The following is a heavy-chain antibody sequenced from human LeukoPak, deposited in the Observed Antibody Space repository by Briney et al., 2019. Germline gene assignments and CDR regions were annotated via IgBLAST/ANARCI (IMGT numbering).Heavy chain of an antibody. CDR2: LSYDGSNK. Sequence: SCKASGFTFSSYAMHWVRQAPGKGLEWVALLSYDGSNKYYADSVKGRFTISRDTSKNTLYLQMNSLRTEDTAVYYCAKGVYYGSGRDWFDPWGQGTLVTVSS. J-gene: IGHJ5*02. V-gene: IGHV3-30*18. D-gene: IGHD3-10*01. CDR3: AKGVYYGSGRDWFDP. CDR1: GFTFSSYA.